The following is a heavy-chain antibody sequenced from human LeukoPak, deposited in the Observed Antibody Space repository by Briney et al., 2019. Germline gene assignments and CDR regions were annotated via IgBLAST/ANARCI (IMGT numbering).Heavy chain of an antibody. CDR1: GYDFSNYW. J-gene: IGHJ4*02. D-gene: IGHD5/OR15-5a*01. CDR2: ICPDDSDT. Sequence: GESLKISCKGFGYDFSNYWIGWVRQMPGKGLEWMGIICPDDSDTRYSPSFEGQVTVSAAKSISTAYLQWSSLKTSDTAMYYCARRSSIGSPLFDYWGQGTLVTVSS. CDR3: ARRSSIGSPLFDY. V-gene: IGHV5-51*01.